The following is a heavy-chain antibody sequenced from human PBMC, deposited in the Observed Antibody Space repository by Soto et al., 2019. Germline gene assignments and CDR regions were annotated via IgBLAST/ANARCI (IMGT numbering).Heavy chain of an antibody. Sequence: PGGSLRLSCAASGFTFNIYAMTWVRQAPGKGLEWVAVIRYDGDNKYYADSVKGRFTISRDNSKNTLYLQMNSLRAEDTAVYYCAKDRLIFGVVIDYWGQGTLVTVSS. V-gene: IGHV3-30*18. D-gene: IGHD3-3*01. CDR1: GFTFNIYA. CDR2: IRYDGDNK. CDR3: AKDRLIFGVVIDY. J-gene: IGHJ4*02.